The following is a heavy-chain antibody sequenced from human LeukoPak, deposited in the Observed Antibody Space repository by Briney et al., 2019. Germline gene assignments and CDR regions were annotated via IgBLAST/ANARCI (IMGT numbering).Heavy chain of an antibody. Sequence: PGGSLRLSCAAPGFTFSSYWMSWVRQAPGKGLEWVTNIKQDGSEKYYVDSVKGRFTISRDNAKNSLYLQMNSLRAEDTAVYYCARDWLDYYFDYWGQGTLVTVSS. CDR2: IKQDGSEK. CDR1: GFTFSSYW. D-gene: IGHD3-22*01. V-gene: IGHV3-7*03. J-gene: IGHJ4*02. CDR3: ARDWLDYYFDY.